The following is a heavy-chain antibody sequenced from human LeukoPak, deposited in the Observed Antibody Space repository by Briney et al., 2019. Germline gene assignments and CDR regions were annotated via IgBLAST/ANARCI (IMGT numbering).Heavy chain of an antibody. CDR2: IIPIFGTA. Sequence: SVKVSCKASGYTFTSYYMHWVRQAPGQGLEWMGGIIPIFGTANYAQKFQGRVTITADESTSTAYMELSSLRSEDTAVYYCARAPPYYDILTGYHDAFDIWGQGTMVTVSS. D-gene: IGHD3-9*01. V-gene: IGHV1-69*13. CDR3: ARAPPYYDILTGYHDAFDI. CDR1: GYTFTSYY. J-gene: IGHJ3*02.